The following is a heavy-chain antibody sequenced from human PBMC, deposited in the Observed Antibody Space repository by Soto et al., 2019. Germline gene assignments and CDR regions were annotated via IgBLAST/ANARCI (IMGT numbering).Heavy chain of an antibody. D-gene: IGHD4-17*01. J-gene: IGHJ4*02. CDR3: ARSPYGDYIFDY. V-gene: IGHV4-59*01. CDR1: GGSISSYY. CDR2: IYYSGST. Sequence: SETLSLTCTVSGGSISSYYWSWIRQPPGKGLEWIGYIYYSGSTNYNPSLKSRVTISVDTSKNQFSLKLSSVTAADTAVYYCARSPYGDYIFDYWGQGTLVTVSS.